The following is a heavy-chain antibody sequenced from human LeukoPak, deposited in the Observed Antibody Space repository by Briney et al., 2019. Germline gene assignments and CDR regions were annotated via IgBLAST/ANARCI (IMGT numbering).Heavy chain of an antibody. CDR2: ISSSRSYI. Sequence: GGSLRLSCAASGFTFSSYSMNWVRQAPGKGLEWVSSISSSRSYIYYADSVKGRFTISRDNAKNSLYLQMNSLRAEDTAVYYCARDLVGATGYWGQGTLVTVSS. J-gene: IGHJ4*02. CDR3: ARDLVGATGY. D-gene: IGHD1-26*01. V-gene: IGHV3-21*01. CDR1: GFTFSSYS.